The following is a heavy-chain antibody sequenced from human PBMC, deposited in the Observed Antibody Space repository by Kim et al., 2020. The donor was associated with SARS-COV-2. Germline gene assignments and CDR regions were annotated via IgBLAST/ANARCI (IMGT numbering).Heavy chain of an antibody. D-gene: IGHD3-16*02. V-gene: IGHV3-66*01. CDR1: GFSVSNNR. Sequence: GGSLRLSCAASGFSVSNNRITWVRQAPGKGLEWVSIIYSDGGAFYADSVKGRFTLSRDNSKNTLYLQMNSLRVDDTAVFYCARDRAHDRYSGGYGLDVWGPGTAVTVSS. CDR2: IYSDGGA. CDR3: ARDRAHDRYSGGYGLDV. J-gene: IGHJ6*02.